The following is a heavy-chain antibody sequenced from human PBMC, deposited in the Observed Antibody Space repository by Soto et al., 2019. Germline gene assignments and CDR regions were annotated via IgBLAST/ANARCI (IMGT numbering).Heavy chain of an antibody. CDR1: GGSISSYY. V-gene: IGHV4-59*08. CDR3: ARHPAGYSSGGGY. Sequence: LSLTCTVSGGSISSYYWSWIRQPPGKGLEWIGYIYYSGSTNYNPSLKSRVTISVDTSKNQFSLKLSSVTAADTAVYYCARHPAGYSSGGGYWGQGTLVTVSS. J-gene: IGHJ4*02. CDR2: IYYSGST. D-gene: IGHD6-19*01.